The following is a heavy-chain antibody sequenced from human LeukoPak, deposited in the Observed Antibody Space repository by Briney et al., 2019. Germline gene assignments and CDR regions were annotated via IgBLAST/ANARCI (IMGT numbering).Heavy chain of an antibody. D-gene: IGHD3-10*01. J-gene: IGHJ5*02. Sequence: PGRSRRLSCAASGVTLSPYGMHWVRQAPGKGLEWVAVISYEGGTQHYADSVKGRFIISRDNPRNTLYLQMNILRTEDTAVYYCAKEGTPHVSTWYDLWGQGTQVIVSS. CDR2: ISYEGGTQ. CDR1: GVTLSPYG. V-gene: IGHV3-30*18. CDR3: AKEGTPHVSTWYDL.